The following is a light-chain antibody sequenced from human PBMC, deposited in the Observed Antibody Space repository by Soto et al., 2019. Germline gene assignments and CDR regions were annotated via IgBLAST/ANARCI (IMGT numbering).Light chain of an antibody. CDR3: CSYAGSSTYV. V-gene: IGLV2-23*01. J-gene: IGLJ1*01. CDR1: SSDVGSYNL. CDR2: EGS. Sequence: LTQPAPVSGSPGQSITISCTGTSSDVGSYNLVSWYQHHPGKAPKLMIYEGSKRPSGVSNRFSGSKSGNTASLTISGLQAEDEADYYCCSYAGSSTYVFGTGTKVTVL.